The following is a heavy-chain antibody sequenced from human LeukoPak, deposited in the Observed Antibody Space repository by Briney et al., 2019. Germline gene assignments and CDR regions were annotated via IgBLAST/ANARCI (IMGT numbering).Heavy chain of an antibody. J-gene: IGHJ5*02. D-gene: IGHD2-2*01. CDR2: ISGNSGST. Sequence: GGSLRLSCAASGFTFSSYAMSWVRQAPGKGLEWVSSISGNSGSTYYADSVKGRFTISRDTSKNTLYLQMNSLTAEDTALYYCTKDIVVVPAQCNWFDPWGQGTLVTVFS. V-gene: IGHV3-23*01. CDR1: GFTFSSYA. CDR3: TKDIVVVPAQCNWFDP.